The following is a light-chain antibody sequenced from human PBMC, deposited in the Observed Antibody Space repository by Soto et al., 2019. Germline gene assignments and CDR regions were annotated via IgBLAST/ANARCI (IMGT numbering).Light chain of an antibody. CDR2: DAS. V-gene: IGKV3-11*01. J-gene: IGKJ4*01. Sequence: EVVLTQCKGTLSLSPGERATLAGRASQSVSSSYLAWYQQKPGQAPRLLIYDASNRATGIPARFSGSGSGTDFTLTISSLEPEDFAVYYCQQRSNWPLTFGGGTKVDIK. CDR3: QQRSNWPLT. CDR1: QSVSSSY.